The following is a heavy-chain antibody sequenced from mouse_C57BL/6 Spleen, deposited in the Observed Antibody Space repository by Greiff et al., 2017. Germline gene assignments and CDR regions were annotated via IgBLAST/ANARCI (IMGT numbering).Heavy chain of an antibody. V-gene: IGHV1-47*01. Sequence: VKLQESGAELVKPGASVKMSCKASGYTFTTSPIEWMKQNHGKSLEWIGNFHPYNDDTKYNEKFKGKATLTVEKSSSTVYLELSRLTSDDSAVYYWARRGYDYDAAMDYWGQGTSVTVSS. J-gene: IGHJ4*01. CDR3: ARRGYDYDAAMDY. D-gene: IGHD2-4*01. CDR1: GYTFTTSP. CDR2: FHPYNDDT.